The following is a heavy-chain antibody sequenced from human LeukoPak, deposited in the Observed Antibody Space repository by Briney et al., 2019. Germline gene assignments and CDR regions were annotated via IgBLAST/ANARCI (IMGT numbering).Heavy chain of an antibody. D-gene: IGHD3-22*01. CDR3: ARDPNYYDSSGSDNWFDP. V-gene: IGHV1-46*01. J-gene: IGHJ5*02. CDR2: INPSGGST. CDR1: GYTFTSYY. Sequence: ASVKVSCKASGYTFTSYYMHWVRQAPGQGLEWMGIINPSGGSTSYAQKFQGRVTMTRDTSTSTVYMELSSLRSEDAAVYYCARDPNYYDSSGSDNWFDPWGQGTLVTVSS.